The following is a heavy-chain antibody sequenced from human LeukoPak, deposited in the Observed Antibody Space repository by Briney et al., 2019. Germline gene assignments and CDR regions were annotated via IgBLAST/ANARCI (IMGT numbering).Heavy chain of an antibody. D-gene: IGHD3-22*01. J-gene: IGHJ5*01. V-gene: IGHV1-18*01. CDR3: ARGIGYYDSSGYPGRGWFDS. CDR2: ISAYNGNT. CDR1: GYTFTSYG. Sequence: ASVTVSCSACGYTFTSYGISWVRQAPGQGLEWMGWISAYNGNTNYAQKLQDRVTMTTDTSTSTGYMELRSLRSDDTAVYYCARGIGYYDSSGYPGRGWFDSWGQGTLVSVSS.